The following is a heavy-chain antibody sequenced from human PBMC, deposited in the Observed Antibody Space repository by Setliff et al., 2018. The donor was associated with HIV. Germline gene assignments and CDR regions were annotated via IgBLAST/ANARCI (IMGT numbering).Heavy chain of an antibody. CDR1: GGSISSSSYY. Sequence: NPSETLSLTCTVSGGSISSSSYYWGWIRQPPGKGLEWIGSIYYSGSTYYNPSLKSRVTISVDTSKNQFSLKLSSVTAADTAVYYRARDLYSSGWYGLYYYGMDVWGQGTTVTVSS. CDR3: ARDLYSSGWYGLYYYGMDV. J-gene: IGHJ6*02. CDR2: IYYSGST. V-gene: IGHV4-39*07. D-gene: IGHD6-19*01.